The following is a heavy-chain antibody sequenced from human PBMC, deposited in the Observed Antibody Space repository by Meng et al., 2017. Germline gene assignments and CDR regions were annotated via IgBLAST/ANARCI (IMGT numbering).Heavy chain of an antibody. V-gene: IGHV1-69*01. Sequence: QWQAVRSGAGVKKPGSSVKVPCKASGGTFSSYAISWVRQAPGQGLEWMGGIIPIFGTANYAQKFQGRVTITADESTSTAYMELSSLRSEDTAVYYCASNDGTGDRTGGDYWGQGTLVTVSS. D-gene: IGHD7-27*01. CDR2: IIPIFGTA. CDR1: GGTFSSYA. J-gene: IGHJ4*02. CDR3: ASNDGTGDRTGGDY.